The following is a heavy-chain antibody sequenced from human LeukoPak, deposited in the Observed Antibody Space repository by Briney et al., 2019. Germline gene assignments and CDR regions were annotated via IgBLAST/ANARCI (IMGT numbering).Heavy chain of an antibody. D-gene: IGHD3-10*02. CDR3: ARQSRFGEWRDFDY. Sequence: SETLSLTCTVSDYSISSDYYWGWIRQPPGKGLEWIGSIFHRGSTYYNPSLKSRVTISVDTSKNQFSLKLSSVTAADTAVYYCARQSRFGEWRDFDYWGQGTLVTVSS. CDR1: DYSISSDYY. CDR2: IFHRGST. V-gene: IGHV4-38-2*02. J-gene: IGHJ4*02.